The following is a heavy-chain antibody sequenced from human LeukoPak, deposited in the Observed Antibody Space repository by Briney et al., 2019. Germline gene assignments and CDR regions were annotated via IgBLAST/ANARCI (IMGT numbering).Heavy chain of an antibody. CDR3: ARVTGYMVEDYFDY. D-gene: IGHD6-13*01. Sequence: ASVKVSCKASGYTSTSYYIHWVRQAPGQGLEWMGIISPSGDSTNYAQKFQGRVTMTRDMSTSTIYMDLSSLRFEDTAVYYCARVTGYMVEDYFDYWGQGTLVTVSS. CDR2: ISPSGDST. J-gene: IGHJ4*02. CDR1: GYTSTSYY. V-gene: IGHV1-46*01.